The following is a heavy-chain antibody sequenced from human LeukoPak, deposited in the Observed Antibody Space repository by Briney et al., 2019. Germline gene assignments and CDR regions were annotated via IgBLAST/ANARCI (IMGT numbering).Heavy chain of an antibody. V-gene: IGHV4-34*01. D-gene: IGHD3-10*01. CDR3: ARLPLRITMVRGVISFDY. J-gene: IGHJ4*02. CDR2: INHRGST. CDR1: GGSLSGYY. Sequence: SETLSLTCAVYGGSLSGYYWSWIRQPAGKGREWIGEINHRGSTNYNPSLKSRVTISVDTSKNQFSLKLSSVTAADTAVYYCARLPLRITMVRGVISFDYWGQGTLVTVSS.